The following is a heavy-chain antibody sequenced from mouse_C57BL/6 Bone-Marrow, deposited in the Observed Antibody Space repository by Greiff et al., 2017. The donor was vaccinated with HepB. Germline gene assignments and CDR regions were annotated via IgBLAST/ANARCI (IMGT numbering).Heavy chain of an antibody. V-gene: IGHV1-69*01. CDR2: IDPSDSYT. CDR3: AREDYSNPFAY. Sequence: VQLQQSGAELVMPGASVKLSCKASGYTFTSYWMHWVKQRPGQGLEWIGEIDPSDSYTNYNQKFKGKSTMPVDKSSSTAYMQHSSLTSEDSAVYYCAREDYSNPFAYWGRGTTLTVSS. J-gene: IGHJ2*01. D-gene: IGHD2-5*01. CDR1: GYTFTSYW.